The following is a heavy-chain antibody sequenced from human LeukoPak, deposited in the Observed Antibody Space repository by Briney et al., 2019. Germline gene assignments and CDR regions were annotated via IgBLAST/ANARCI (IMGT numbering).Heavy chain of an antibody. D-gene: IGHD2-2*01. Sequence: GGSLRLSCAASGFTFSNAWMSWVRQAPGKGLEWVGRIKSKTDGGTTDYAAPVKGRFTISRDDSKNMLYLQMNSLKTEDTAVYYCTTDTIVVVPAAAYYFDYWGQGTLVTVSS. CDR2: IKSKTDGGTT. CDR3: TTDTIVVVPAAAYYFDY. V-gene: IGHV3-15*01. J-gene: IGHJ4*02. CDR1: GFTFSNAW.